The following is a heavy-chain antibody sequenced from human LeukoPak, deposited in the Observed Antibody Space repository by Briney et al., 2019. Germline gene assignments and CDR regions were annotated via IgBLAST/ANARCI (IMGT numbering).Heavy chain of an antibody. D-gene: IGHD3-3*01. V-gene: IGHV3-30-3*01. CDR3: ARGGSGYYPAALDY. CDR2: ISYDGSNK. CDR1: GFTFSIYA. J-gene: IGHJ4*02. Sequence: GRSLRLSCAASGFTFSIYAMHWVRQAPGKGLEWVADISYDGSNKYYADSVKGRFTISRDNSKNTLYLQMNSLRAEDTAVYYCARGGSGYYPAALDYWGQGTLVTVSS.